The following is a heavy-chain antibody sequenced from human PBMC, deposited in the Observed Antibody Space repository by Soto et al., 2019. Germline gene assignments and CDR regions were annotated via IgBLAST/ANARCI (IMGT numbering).Heavy chain of an antibody. V-gene: IGHV3-30-3*01. CDR1: GFTFSSYA. Sequence: QVQLVESGGGVVQPGRSLRLSCAASGFTFSSYAMQWVRQAPGKGLEWVAVISYDGSNKYYADSVKGRFTISRDNSKNTLSLQMNSLRADDTAVYYCARGVYCSSITCTHLWGQGTLVTVSS. CDR3: ARGVYCSSITCTHL. CDR2: ISYDGSNK. D-gene: IGHD2-2*01. J-gene: IGHJ5*02.